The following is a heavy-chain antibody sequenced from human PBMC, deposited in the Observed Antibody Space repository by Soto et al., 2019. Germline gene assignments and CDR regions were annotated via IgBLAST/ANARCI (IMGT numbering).Heavy chain of an antibody. CDR1: GGSFSGYY. Sequence: QGQLQQWGAGLLKPSETLSLTCAVYGGSFSGYYWSWIRQPPGKGLEWIGEINHSGRTNYNPSLKSRVTISVDTSKNQFSLKLSSVTAADTAVYYCAAQGGDGSEYWGQGTLVTVSS. V-gene: IGHV4-34*01. CDR2: INHSGRT. CDR3: AAQGGDGSEY. J-gene: IGHJ4*02. D-gene: IGHD3-10*01.